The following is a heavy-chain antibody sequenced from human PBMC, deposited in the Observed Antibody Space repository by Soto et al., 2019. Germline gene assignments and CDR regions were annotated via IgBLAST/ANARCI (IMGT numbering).Heavy chain of an antibody. D-gene: IGHD2-21*02. CDR1: GASITDYF. J-gene: IGHJ4*02. Sequence: SETLSLTCTVAGASITDYFWTWIRQPPGKGLEWTGYFYYGETTNKKSSLNSRFTVSVDTSKSQFSLNVTSVTTADTAVYYCARGTYCGTDCYWTLDFWGQGKMVT. CDR3: ARGTYCGTDCYWTLDF. CDR2: FYYGETT. V-gene: IGHV4-59*01.